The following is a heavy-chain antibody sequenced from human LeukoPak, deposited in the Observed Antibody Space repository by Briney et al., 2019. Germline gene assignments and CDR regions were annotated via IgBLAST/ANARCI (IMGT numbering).Heavy chain of an antibody. V-gene: IGHV4-34*01. J-gene: IGHJ4*02. D-gene: IGHD3-22*01. CDR2: INHSGST. CDR1: GGSFSGYY. Sequence: SSETLSLTCAVYGGSFSGYYWSWIRQPPGKGLEWIGEINHSGSTNYNLSLKSRVTISVDTSKNQFSLKLSSVTAADTAVYYCARGSVITYDYWGQGTLVTVSS. CDR3: ARGSVITYDY.